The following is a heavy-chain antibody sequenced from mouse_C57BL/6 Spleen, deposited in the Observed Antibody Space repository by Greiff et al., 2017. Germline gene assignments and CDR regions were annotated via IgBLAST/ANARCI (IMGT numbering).Heavy chain of an antibody. D-gene: IGHD2-3*01. CDR2: INPGSGGT. V-gene: IGHV1-54*01. CDR1: GYAFTNYL. J-gene: IGHJ4*01. CDR3: ARADDGYDYAMDY. Sequence: LQESGAELVRPGTSVKVSCKASGYAFTNYLIEWVKQRPGQGLEWIGVINPGSGGTNYNEKFKGKATLTADKSSSTAYMQLSSLTSEDSAVYFCARADDGYDYAMDYWGQGTSVTVSS.